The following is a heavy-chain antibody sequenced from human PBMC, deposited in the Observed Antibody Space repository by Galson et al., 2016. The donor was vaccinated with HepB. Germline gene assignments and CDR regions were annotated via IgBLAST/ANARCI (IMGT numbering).Heavy chain of an antibody. CDR3: ATSYDYIWGTLDY. J-gene: IGHJ4*02. CDR2: IIPIVGIA. V-gene: IGHV1-69*10. Sequence: SVKVSCKASGGTFSNYAFSWVRQAPGQGLEWMGGIIPIVGIAHYAQNFQGRATIAADKSTSTAYMELSSLRSEDTAVYYRATSYDYIWGTLDYWGQGTLVTVSS. D-gene: IGHD3-16*01. CDR1: GGTFSNYA.